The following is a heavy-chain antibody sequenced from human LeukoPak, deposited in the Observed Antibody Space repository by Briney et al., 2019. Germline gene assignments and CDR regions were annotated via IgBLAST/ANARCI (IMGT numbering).Heavy chain of an antibody. D-gene: IGHD3-22*01. CDR3: ARDYGYYYDSSGYSGYPDY. CDR2: INPNSGGT. CDR1: GYPFTGYY. Sequence: ASVKVSCKASGYPFTGYYIHWVRQAPGQGLEWMGWINPNSGGTNYAQKFQGRVTMTRDTSISTAYMELSRLRSDDTAVYYCARDYGYYYDSSGYSGYPDYWGQGTLVTVSS. V-gene: IGHV1-2*02. J-gene: IGHJ4*02.